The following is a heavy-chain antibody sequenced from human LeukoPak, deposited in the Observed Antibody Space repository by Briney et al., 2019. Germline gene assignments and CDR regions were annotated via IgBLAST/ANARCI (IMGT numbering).Heavy chain of an antibody. CDR2: INSDGSFT. D-gene: IGHD3-22*01. CDR3: AKDLPADYYDSSGYPNYYYYGMDV. Sequence: GGSLRLSCAASGFTFSGYWMHWVRQAPGKGLVWVSRINSDGSFTNYADSVKGRFTISRDNSKNTLYLQMNSLRAEDTAVYYCAKDLPADYYDSSGYPNYYYYGMDVWGQGTTVTVSS. V-gene: IGHV3-74*01. CDR1: GFTFSGYW. J-gene: IGHJ6*02.